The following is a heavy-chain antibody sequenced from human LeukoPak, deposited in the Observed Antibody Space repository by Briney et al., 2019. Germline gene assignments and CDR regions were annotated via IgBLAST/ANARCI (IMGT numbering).Heavy chain of an antibody. CDR3: SRARGGYIKY. CDR2: ISYDGSKK. D-gene: IGHD2-15*01. V-gene: IGHV3-30*04. Sequence: GGSLRLSCAASGFTFSNYAMHWVRQAPGRGLEWVAVISYDGSKKYYADSVKGRFTISRDNSNNTLYLQMNNLRAEDTAVFYCSRARGGYIKYWGQGTLVNVSS. J-gene: IGHJ4*02. CDR1: GFTFSNYA.